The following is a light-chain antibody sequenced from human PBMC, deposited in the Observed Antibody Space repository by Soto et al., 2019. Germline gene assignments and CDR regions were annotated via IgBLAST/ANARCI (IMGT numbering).Light chain of an antibody. CDR3: QQGYSNTQT. V-gene: IGKV1-39*01. Sequence: EVTHKPDSHSARVGDRVSLTCRASQSISTYLNWYQQKPGKAPKLLILGASTLPSGVPSRFSGSGSGTDFTLTISSLQPEDFATYYCQQGYSNTQTSGQ. CDR2: GAS. CDR1: QSISTY. J-gene: IGKJ1*01.